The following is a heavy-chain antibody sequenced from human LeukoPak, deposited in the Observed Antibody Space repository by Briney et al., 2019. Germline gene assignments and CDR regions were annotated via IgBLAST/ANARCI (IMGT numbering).Heavy chain of an antibody. V-gene: IGHV3-7*01. CDR1: GFTFSRHW. CDR2: MNQDGSAI. Sequence: GGSLRLSCAASGFTFSRHWMSRVRQTPGKGLERVAHMNQDGSAIYYVDSVKGRFTISRDNSKNTLYLQMNSLRAEDTAVYYCAKLCSGGSCYSGSHVNYYWGQGTLVTVSS. J-gene: IGHJ4*02. D-gene: IGHD2-15*01. CDR3: AKLCSGGSCYSGSHVNYY.